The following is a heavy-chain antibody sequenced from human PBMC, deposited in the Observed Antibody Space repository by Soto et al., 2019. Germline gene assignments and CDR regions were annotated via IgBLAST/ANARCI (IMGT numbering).Heavy chain of an antibody. CDR3: ASAPYLYYFDY. CDR1: GGSMSPYY. V-gene: IGHV4-59*08. CDR2: VFYSGDT. J-gene: IGHJ4*02. Sequence: PSETLSLTCTVSGGSMSPYYWSWIRQSPERGLEWIGYVFYSGDTNYNPSLQSRVTISVDTSMNHFSLKLTSVTAADTAVYYCASAPYLYYFDYWGPGTLVTVFS.